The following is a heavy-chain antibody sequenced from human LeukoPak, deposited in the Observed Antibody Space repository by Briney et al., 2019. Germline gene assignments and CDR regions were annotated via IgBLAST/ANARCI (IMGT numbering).Heavy chain of an antibody. D-gene: IGHD2-15*01. J-gene: IGHJ4*02. CDR1: GFTFSSYG. V-gene: IGHV3-30*02. Sequence: GGSLRLSCAASGFTFSSYGMHWVRQAPGKGLEWVAFRRYDGSNKYYADSVKGRFTISRDNSKNTLYLQMNSLRAEDTAVYYCAKIGIGYCSGGSCYPFDYWGQGTLVTVSS. CDR2: RRYDGSNK. CDR3: AKIGIGYCSGGSCYPFDY.